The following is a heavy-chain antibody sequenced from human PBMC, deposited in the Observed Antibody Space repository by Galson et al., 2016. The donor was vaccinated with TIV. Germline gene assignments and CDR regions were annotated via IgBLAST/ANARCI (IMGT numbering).Heavy chain of an antibody. J-gene: IGHJ6*02. CDR3: ARIIGYWVGYYTMDV. Sequence: SLRLSCAASGFTFSGHSMNWVRQAPGKGLEWVSSISSSGDYIYSSDSMKGRSTISRDNAKKSLYLQMHSLRAEDPAVYYCARIIGYWVGYYTMDVWGQGTTVTVSS. CDR1: GFTFSGHS. V-gene: IGHV3-21*01. D-gene: IGHD2-8*02. CDR2: ISSSGDYI.